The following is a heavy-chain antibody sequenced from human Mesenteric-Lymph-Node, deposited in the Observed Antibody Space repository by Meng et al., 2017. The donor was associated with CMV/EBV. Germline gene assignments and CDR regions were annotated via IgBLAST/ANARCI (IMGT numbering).Heavy chain of an antibody. Sequence: ASVKVSCKASGYTFTSYGISWVRQAPGQGLEWMGWISAYNGNTNYAQKFQGRVTMTRDTSISTAYMELSRLRSDDTAVYYCARVPLYCSSTSCYPDYWGQGTLVTVSS. J-gene: IGHJ4*02. V-gene: IGHV1-18*01. CDR1: GYTFTSYG. CDR2: ISAYNGNT. D-gene: IGHD2-2*01. CDR3: ARVPLYCSSTSCYPDY.